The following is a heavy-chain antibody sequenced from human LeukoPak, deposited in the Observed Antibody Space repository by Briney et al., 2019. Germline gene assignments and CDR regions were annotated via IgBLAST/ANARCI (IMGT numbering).Heavy chain of an antibody. CDR3: AKEPRYDILTGHDAFDM. Sequence: GGSLRLSCAASGFTFSSYSMNWVRQAPGKGLEWVSAISGSGGSTSYADSVKGRFTISRDNSKNTLYLQMNSLRAEDTAIYYCAKEPRYDILTGHDAFDMWGQGTMVTVSS. V-gene: IGHV3-23*01. D-gene: IGHD3-9*01. CDR1: GFTFSSYS. J-gene: IGHJ3*02. CDR2: ISGSGGST.